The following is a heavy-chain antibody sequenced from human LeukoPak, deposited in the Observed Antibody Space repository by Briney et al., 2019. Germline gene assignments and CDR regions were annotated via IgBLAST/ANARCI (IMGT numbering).Heavy chain of an antibody. D-gene: IGHD4-17*01. J-gene: IGHJ3*02. CDR1: GGSVTSYY. CDR3: ARINYGDYVSEIARDAFDI. V-gene: IGHV4-4*07. Sequence: SETLSLTCIVSGGSVTSYYWSWIRQPAGKGLEWIGRIHASGSTNYNPSLKSRVTMSVDTSKNQFSLKLSSVTAADTAVYHCARINYGDYVSEIARDAFDIWGQGTMVTVSS. CDR2: IHASGST.